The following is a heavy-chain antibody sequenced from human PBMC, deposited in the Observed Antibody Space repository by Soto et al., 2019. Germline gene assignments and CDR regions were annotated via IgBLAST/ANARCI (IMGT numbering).Heavy chain of an antibody. V-gene: IGHV5-10-1*01. CDR2: IDPSDSYT. CDR1: GYSFTSYW. Sequence: GESLKISCKGSGYSFTSYWISWVRQMPGKGLEWMGRIDPSDSYTNYSPSFQGHVTISADKSISTAYLQWSSLKASDTAMYYCARHFYTRGGYYYYYGMDVWGQGTKVTVSS. J-gene: IGHJ6*02. CDR3: ARHFYTRGGYYYYYGMDV. D-gene: IGHD3-3*02.